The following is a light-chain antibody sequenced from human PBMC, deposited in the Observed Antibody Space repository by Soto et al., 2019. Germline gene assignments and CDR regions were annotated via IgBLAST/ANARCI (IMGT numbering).Light chain of an antibody. V-gene: IGKV1-5*01. CDR3: QQYNRHTWS. CDR2: GAS. CDR1: QSVGTW. Sequence: DIQMTQSPSTLSASVGGRVTITCRASQSVGTWVAWYQQKPGKAPKLLIYGASNLESGVPSRFSGSGYGTEFTLTITTLQPDDFATYFCQQYNRHTWSFGPGTKVDIK. J-gene: IGKJ1*01.